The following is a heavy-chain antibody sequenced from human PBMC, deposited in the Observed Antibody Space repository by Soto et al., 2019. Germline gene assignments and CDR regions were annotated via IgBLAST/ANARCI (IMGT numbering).Heavy chain of an antibody. V-gene: IGHV4-31*03. CDR1: GGSISSGGYY. Sequence: QVQLQESAPGLVKPSQTLSLTCTVSGGSISSGGYYWSWIRQHPGKGLEWIGYIYYSGSTYYHPSLTSRVTISVDTSKNQLSLKRGSVTAAHTAVYYCATLDGYGDQAGYWYFDLLGRGTLVTVSS. J-gene: IGHJ2*01. CDR2: IYYSGST. D-gene: IGHD4-17*01. CDR3: ATLDGYGDQAGYWYFDL.